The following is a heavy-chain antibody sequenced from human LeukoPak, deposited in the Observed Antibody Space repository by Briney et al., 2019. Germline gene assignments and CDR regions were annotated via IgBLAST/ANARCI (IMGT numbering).Heavy chain of an antibody. J-gene: IGHJ5*02. D-gene: IGHD6-13*01. CDR3: AREVGYSTSDYGGFDP. V-gene: IGHV1-2*06. CDR1: GYSFSGGYY. Sequence: ASVKLSCKAFGYSFSGGYYTHWVRLPPGQGLEGIGRINPNTGPANNPQKFQGRVSMTRNKSISAAYMELSRLRSDDTAVYYCAREVGYSTSDYGGFDPWGQGTPVTVSS. CDR2: INPNTGPA.